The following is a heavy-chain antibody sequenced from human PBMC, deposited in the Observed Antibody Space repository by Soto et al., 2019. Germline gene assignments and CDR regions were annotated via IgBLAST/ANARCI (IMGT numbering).Heavy chain of an antibody. J-gene: IGHJ4*02. CDR1: GFSLTPSGVG. D-gene: IGHD3-3*01. CDR3: AHRVLRTVFGLVTTTAIYFDF. CDR2: IYWDVDK. Sequence: GPTQVKPRQPLTLPCTFSGFSLTPSGVGVGWIRQSPGKAPQWLALIYWDVDKRYSPSLKSRLTITKDTSKNQVVLTMADLDPADTATYYCAHRVLRTVFGLVTTTAIYFDFWGQGTPVAVSS. V-gene: IGHV2-5*02.